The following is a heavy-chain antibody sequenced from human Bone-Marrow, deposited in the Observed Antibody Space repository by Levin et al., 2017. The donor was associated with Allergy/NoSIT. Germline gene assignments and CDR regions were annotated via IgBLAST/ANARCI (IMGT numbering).Heavy chain of an antibody. CDR3: AKDLCRGRRISPFDS. J-gene: IGHJ4*02. Sequence: QSGGSLRLSCAASGFDFSSYAMNWVRQAPGQGLEWVSGISTGGETPYYADPAKGRFAISRDNSTNTLSLELNSLSPDATAAYFSAKDLCRGRRISPFDSWGQGTLVTVSS. D-gene: IGHD3-10*01. CDR1: GFDFSSYA. CDR2: ISTGGETP. V-gene: IGHV3-23*01.